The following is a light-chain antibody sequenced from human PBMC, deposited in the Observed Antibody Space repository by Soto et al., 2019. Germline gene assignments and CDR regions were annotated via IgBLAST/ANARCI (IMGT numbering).Light chain of an antibody. V-gene: IGKV3-15*01. Sequence: EIGMSQSPATLSVSPGERATLSCRASQSVSSNLAWYQQKPGQAPRLLIFGASTRATGIPARFSGSGSGTGFTLTISSLQSEDFAVYYCQQYTDWPPITFGQGTRLEIK. CDR1: QSVSSN. CDR2: GAS. CDR3: QQYTDWPPIT. J-gene: IGKJ5*01.